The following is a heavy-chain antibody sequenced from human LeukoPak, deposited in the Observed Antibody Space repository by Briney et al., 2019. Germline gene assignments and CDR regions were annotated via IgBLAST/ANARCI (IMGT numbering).Heavy chain of an antibody. J-gene: IGHJ6*02. Sequence: PSETLSLTCSVSGGSISSYYWSWIRQPPGKGLEYIGYIYYSGSTNYNPSLKSRVTISVDTSKDQFSLHLTSVTAADTAVYYCARLKCISTTCPSRYVMDVWGQGTTVTVSS. CDR3: ARLKCISTTCPSRYVMDV. CDR2: IYYSGST. V-gene: IGHV4-59*01. CDR1: GGSISSYY. D-gene: IGHD2-2*01.